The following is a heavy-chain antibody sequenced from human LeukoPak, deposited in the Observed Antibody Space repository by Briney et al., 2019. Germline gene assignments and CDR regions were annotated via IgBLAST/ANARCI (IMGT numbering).Heavy chain of an antibody. D-gene: IGHD4-17*01. V-gene: IGHV3-21*01. Sequence: PGGSLRLSFAASGFTFSSYSMNWVRQAPGKGLEWVSSISSSSSYIYYADSVKGRFTISRDNAKNSLYLQMNSLRAEDTAVYYCARPPQKDTTVWKPPSFDYWGQGTLVTVSS. J-gene: IGHJ4*02. CDR3: ARPPQKDTTVWKPPSFDY. CDR1: GFTFSSYS. CDR2: ISSSSSYI.